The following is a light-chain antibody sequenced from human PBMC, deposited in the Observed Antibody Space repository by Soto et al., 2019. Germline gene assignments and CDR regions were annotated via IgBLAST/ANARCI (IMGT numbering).Light chain of an antibody. Sequence: QSALTQPASVSGSPGQSITISCTGTSSDVGGYNYVSWYQQHPGKAPKLMIYEVSNRPSGVSNRFSGSTSGNTASLTISGLRAEDEADYYCCSYTSCSTLGGVFGGGTKLTVL. CDR2: EVS. V-gene: IGLV2-14*01. CDR3: CSYTSCSTLGGV. J-gene: IGLJ3*02. CDR1: SSDVGGYNY.